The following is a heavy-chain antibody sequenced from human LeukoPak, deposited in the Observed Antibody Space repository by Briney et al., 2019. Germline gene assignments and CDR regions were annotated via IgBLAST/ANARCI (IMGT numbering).Heavy chain of an antibody. Sequence: GASVKVSFKTSGYIFTDYNIHWLRQAPGQGLEWMGWMNPYTGATKYAQNFQGRVTMTRDTSITTTYMEPNSLRSDDTAVYYCARDWSGRHCTGYRCQSFDYWGQGTQVTVSS. CDR3: ARDWSGRHCTGYRCQSFDY. J-gene: IGHJ4*01. V-gene: IGHV1-2*02. CDR2: MNPYTGAT. D-gene: IGHD5-12*01. CDR1: GYIFTDYN.